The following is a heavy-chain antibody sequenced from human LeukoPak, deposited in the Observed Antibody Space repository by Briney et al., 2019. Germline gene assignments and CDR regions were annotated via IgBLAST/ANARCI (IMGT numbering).Heavy chain of an antibody. CDR1: GFTFGDYV. V-gene: IGHV3-49*03. Sequence: GGSLRLSCSASGFTFGDYVMSWFRQAPGKGLKWVGFIRNKPYGETTQYAAPVKGRFTISRDDSKSIAYLQMNSLQPEDTAVYFYTRERAIYGSGKDFDFWGQGTLVTVSS. CDR3: TRERAIYGSGKDFDF. J-gene: IGHJ4*02. CDR2: IRNKPYGETT. D-gene: IGHD3-10*01.